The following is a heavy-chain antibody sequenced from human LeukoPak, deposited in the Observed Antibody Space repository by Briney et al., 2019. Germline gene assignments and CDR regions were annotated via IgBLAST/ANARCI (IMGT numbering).Heavy chain of an antibody. J-gene: IGHJ4*02. CDR1: GASITSFY. Sequence: SETLPLTCTVSGASITSFYWSWVRQPPGKGLEWIGFVHSSGSTYPNPSLKSRITMSVDTSKNQFSLKLTSVTAADTAVYYCARLNGYNYIFDYWGQGTLVTVSS. D-gene: IGHD5-24*01. V-gene: IGHV4-59*01. CDR2: VHSSGST. CDR3: ARLNGYNYIFDY.